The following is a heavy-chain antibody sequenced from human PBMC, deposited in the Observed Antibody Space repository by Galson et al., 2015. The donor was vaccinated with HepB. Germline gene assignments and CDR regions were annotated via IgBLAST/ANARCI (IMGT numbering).Heavy chain of an antibody. D-gene: IGHD6-13*01. J-gene: IGHJ4*02. Sequence: SLRLSCAASGFTFNSYTMNWVRQAPGKGLEWVSSISSSSSIIYYVDSVKGRFTISRDTAKNSLYLQMNSLRAEDTAVYYCARDPDQAAAGLFDYWGQGTLVTVSS. CDR1: GFTFNSYT. CDR2: ISSSSSII. V-gene: IGHV3-48*01. CDR3: ARDPDQAAAGLFDY.